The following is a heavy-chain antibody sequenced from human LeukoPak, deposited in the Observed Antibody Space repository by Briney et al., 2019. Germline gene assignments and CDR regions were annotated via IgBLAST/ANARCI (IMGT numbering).Heavy chain of an antibody. J-gene: IGHJ4*02. CDR3: ARVPYDILTGYFVGADY. CDR1: GYTFTGYY. Sequence: ASVKVSCKASGYTFTGYYMHWVRQAPGQGLEWMGWINPNSGGTNYAQKFQGGVSMTRDTSISTAYMELSRLRSDDTAVYYCARVPYDILTGYFVGADYWGQGTLVTVSS. D-gene: IGHD3-9*01. V-gene: IGHV1-2*02. CDR2: INPNSGGT.